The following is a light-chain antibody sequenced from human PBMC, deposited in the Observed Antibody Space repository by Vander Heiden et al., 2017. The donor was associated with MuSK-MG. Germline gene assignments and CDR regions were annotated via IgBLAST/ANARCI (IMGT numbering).Light chain of an antibody. J-gene: IGKJ4*01. CDR2: WAS. CDR1: PSVLYSSNNKNY. V-gene: IGKV4-1*01. CDR3: QQYYSTPLT. Sequence: IVMTQSPDSLAVSLGERATMHCKSSPSVLYSSNNKNYLAGYQQKPGQPPKLLIYWASTRESGVPDRFSGSGSGTDFTLTISSLQAEDVAVYYCQQYYSTPLTFGGGTKVEIK.